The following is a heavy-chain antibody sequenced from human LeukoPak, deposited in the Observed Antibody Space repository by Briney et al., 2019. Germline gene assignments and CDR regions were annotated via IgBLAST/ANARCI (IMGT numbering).Heavy chain of an antibody. V-gene: IGHV4-39*01. CDR2: IYYSGST. D-gene: IGHD2-15*01. CDR3: ARHHCSGGSCYSLDAFDI. Sequence: KSSETLSLTCTVSGGSISSSSYYWGWIRQPPGKGLEWIGSIYYSGSTYYNPSLNSRVTISVDTSKNQFSLKLSSVTAADTAVYYCARHHCSGGSCYSLDAFDIWGQGTMVTVSS. J-gene: IGHJ3*02. CDR1: GGSISSSSYY.